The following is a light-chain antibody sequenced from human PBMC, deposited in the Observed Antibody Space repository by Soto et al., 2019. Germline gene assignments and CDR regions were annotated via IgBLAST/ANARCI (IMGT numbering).Light chain of an antibody. V-gene: IGLV2-14*03. Sequence: QSALTQPASVSGSPGQSVTISCTGTSSDVGAYNVMSWYQQYPGKAPKLMIYGDSNRPSGVSNRFSGSKSGNTASLTISGLQAEDEADYYCSSYTRSSTLVFGGGTKLTVL. CDR3: SSYTRSSTLV. CDR1: SSDVGAYNV. CDR2: GDS. J-gene: IGLJ2*01.